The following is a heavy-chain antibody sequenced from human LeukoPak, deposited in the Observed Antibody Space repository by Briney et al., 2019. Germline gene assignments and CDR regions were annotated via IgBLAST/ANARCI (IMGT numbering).Heavy chain of an antibody. V-gene: IGHV3-23*01. J-gene: IGHJ4*02. CDR1: GFTFSSYG. CDR2: ISGSGGST. CDR3: AKGEYYYDSSGYYPFDY. Sequence: PGGSLRLSCAASGFTFSSYGMSWVRQAPGKGLEWVSAISGSGGSTYYADSVKGRFTISRDNSKNTLYLQMNSLRAEDTAVYYCAKGEYYYDSSGYYPFDYWGQGTLVTVSS. D-gene: IGHD3-22*01.